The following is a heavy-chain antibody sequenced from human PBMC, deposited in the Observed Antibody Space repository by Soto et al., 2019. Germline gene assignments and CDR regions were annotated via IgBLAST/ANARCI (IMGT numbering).Heavy chain of an antibody. CDR1: GGSISSGDYY. D-gene: IGHD2-15*01. CDR2: IYYSGST. Sequence: SGTLSLTCTVSGGSISSGDYYWSWIRQPPGKGLEWIGYIYYSGSTYYNPSLKSRVTISVDTSKDQFSLKLSSVTAADTAVHYCARLRDGRYCSGGSCYVPTNWFDPWGQGTLVTVSS. V-gene: IGHV4-30-4*01. CDR3: ARLRDGRYCSGGSCYVPTNWFDP. J-gene: IGHJ5*02.